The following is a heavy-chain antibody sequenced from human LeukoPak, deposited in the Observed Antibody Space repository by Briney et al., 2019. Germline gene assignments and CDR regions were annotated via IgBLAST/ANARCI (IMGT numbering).Heavy chain of an antibody. CDR1: GFTFSSYW. Sequence: GGSLRLSCAASGFTFSSYWMSWVRQAPGKGLEWVANIKQDGSEKYYVDSVKGRFIISRDNAKNSLYLRMNSLRAEDTAVYYCARDSHYSGSGSYYTIGMYWYFDLWGRGTLVSVSS. V-gene: IGHV3-7*01. CDR2: IKQDGSEK. D-gene: IGHD3-10*01. CDR3: ARDSHYSGSGSYYTIGMYWYFDL. J-gene: IGHJ2*01.